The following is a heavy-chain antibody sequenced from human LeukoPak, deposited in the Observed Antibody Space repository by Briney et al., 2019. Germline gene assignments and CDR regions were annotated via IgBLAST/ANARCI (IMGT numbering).Heavy chain of an antibody. D-gene: IGHD6-19*01. CDR1: GFTFSNYA. CDR2: ISSSGGST. CDR3: AKAPRQWLVKVDP. Sequence: PGGSLRLSCAASGFTFSNYAMSWVRQAPGKGLEWVSAISSSGGSTYYADSVKGRFTISRDNSQNMVYLQMNSLRAEDTAVYYCAKAPRQWLVKVDPWGQGTLVTVSS. V-gene: IGHV3-23*01. J-gene: IGHJ5*02.